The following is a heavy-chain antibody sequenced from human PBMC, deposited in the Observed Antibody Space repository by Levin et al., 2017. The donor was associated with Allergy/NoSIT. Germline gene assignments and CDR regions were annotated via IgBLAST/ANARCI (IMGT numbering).Heavy chain of an antibody. J-gene: IGHJ4*02. CDR1: GYTFTGYY. V-gene: IGHV1-2*02. CDR2: INPNSGGT. D-gene: IGHD6-13*01. Sequence: GESLKISCKASGYTFTGYYMHWVRQAPGQGLEWMGWINPNSGGTNYAQKFQGRVTMTRDTSISTAYMELSRLRSDDTAVYYCARDLYSSSWYYFDYWGQGTLVTVSS. CDR3: ARDLYSSSWYYFDY.